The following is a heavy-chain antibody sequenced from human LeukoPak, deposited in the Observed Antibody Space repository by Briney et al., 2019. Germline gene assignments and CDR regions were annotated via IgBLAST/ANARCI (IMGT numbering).Heavy chain of an antibody. CDR2: ISAYNGNT. Sequence: ASVKVSHKPSGYSLTSHGICRVGQAPGHRREWMGWISAYNGNTNYAQKLQGRVTMTTDTSTSTAYMVLRSLSSDDTAVYSCATELPWKDHWGQGTLVTVSS. CDR3: ATELPWKDH. J-gene: IGHJ4*02. D-gene: IGHD1-1*01. CDR1: GYSLTSHG. V-gene: IGHV1-18*01.